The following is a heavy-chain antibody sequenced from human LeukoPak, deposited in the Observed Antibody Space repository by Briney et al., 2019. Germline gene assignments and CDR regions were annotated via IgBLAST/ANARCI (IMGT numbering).Heavy chain of an antibody. D-gene: IGHD3-3*01. Sequence: GGSLRLSCAASGFTFSKYTIHWVRQAPGKGLEWVAVISHDGSNKYYADYVKGRFTISRDNSKSTLYLQMDSLRAEDTAVYYCARGDFGVVITYSWFDPWGQGTLVTVSS. CDR3: ARGDFGVVITYSWFDP. J-gene: IGHJ5*02. CDR1: GFTFSKYT. V-gene: IGHV3-30*04. CDR2: ISHDGSNK.